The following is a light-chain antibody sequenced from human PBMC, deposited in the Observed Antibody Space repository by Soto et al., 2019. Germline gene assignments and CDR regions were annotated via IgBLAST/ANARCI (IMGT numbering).Light chain of an antibody. CDR3: QQYDNWPPLT. CDR2: GAS. V-gene: IGKV3D-15*01. CDR1: QSVSSN. J-gene: IGKJ4*01. Sequence: EVLMTQSPATLSLSPGERATLSCRASQSVSSNLAWYQQRRGQAPRLLIYGASSRATGIPARFSGSGSGTEFTLTISSLQSEDSAVYYCQQYDNWPPLTFGGGTKVEIK.